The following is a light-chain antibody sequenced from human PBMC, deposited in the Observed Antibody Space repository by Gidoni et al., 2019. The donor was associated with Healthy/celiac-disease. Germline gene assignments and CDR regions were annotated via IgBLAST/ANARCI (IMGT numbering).Light chain of an antibody. V-gene: IGLV3-21*02. CDR3: QVWDSSSDHVV. CDR2: DDS. Sequence: SSVLTHPPPLSLAPGPTARITRGGNNIGSKSVHWYQQKPGQAPVLAVYDDSDRPSGIPERFSGSNSGNTATRTISRVEAGDEADYYCQVWDSSSDHVVFGGGTKLTVL. CDR1: NIGSKS. J-gene: IGLJ2*01.